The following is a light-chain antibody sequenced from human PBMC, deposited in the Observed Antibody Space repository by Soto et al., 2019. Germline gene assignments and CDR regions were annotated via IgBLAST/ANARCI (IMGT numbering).Light chain of an antibody. CDR1: QTISSW. CDR2: KAS. V-gene: IGKV1-5*03. J-gene: IGKJ1*01. Sequence: DIQMTQSPSTLSGSVGDRVTITCRASQTISSWLAWYQQKPGKAPKLLIYKASTLKSGVPSRFSVSGSGTEFTLTISSLQPDDFATYYCQHDYSYSEAFGQGTKVERK. CDR3: QHDYSYSEA.